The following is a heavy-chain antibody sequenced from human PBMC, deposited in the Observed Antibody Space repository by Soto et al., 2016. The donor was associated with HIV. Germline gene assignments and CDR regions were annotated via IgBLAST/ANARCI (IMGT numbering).Heavy chain of an antibody. CDR1: GGTFSSSA. Sequence: QVQLVQSGAEVKKPGSSVKVSCKASGGTFSSSAISWVRQAPGQGLEWMGGVIPIFGTVNYAQKFQGRVTITADESTSTAYMELSSLRSEDTAVYYCARRYDSSGYYPGGFDPSGPREPVVTV. CDR2: VIPIFGTV. D-gene: IGHD3-22*01. J-gene: IGHJ5*02. CDR3: ARRYDSSGYYPGGFDP. V-gene: IGHV1-69*13.